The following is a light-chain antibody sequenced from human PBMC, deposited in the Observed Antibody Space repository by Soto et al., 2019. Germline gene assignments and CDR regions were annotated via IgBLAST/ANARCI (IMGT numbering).Light chain of an antibody. CDR2: KAS. CDR3: QHYNSYSEA. CDR1: RTISSW. Sequence: IQMTHSPSTMSASVGARVTITCRARRTISSWLAWYQQKPGKAPKLLIYKASTLKSGVPSRFSGSGSGTEFTLTISSLQPDDFATYYCQHYNSYSEAFGQGTKVDIK. J-gene: IGKJ1*01. V-gene: IGKV1-5*03.